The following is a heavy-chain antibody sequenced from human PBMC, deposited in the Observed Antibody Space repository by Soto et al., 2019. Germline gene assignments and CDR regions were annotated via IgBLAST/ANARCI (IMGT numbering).Heavy chain of an antibody. D-gene: IGHD1-26*01. CDR1: GGSLNSSSHY. V-gene: IGHV4-61*01. J-gene: IGHJ4*02. Sequence: QVQLQESGPGLVKPSETLSLTCTVSGGSLNSSSHYWSWIRQPPGKGLEWIGYIHYFGSTKYNPSLESRVVISVVTSKNQFSLKVPSVTAADTAIYFCARGGSYVGFDSWGQGARVTVSS. CDR3: ARGGSYVGFDS. CDR2: IHYFGST.